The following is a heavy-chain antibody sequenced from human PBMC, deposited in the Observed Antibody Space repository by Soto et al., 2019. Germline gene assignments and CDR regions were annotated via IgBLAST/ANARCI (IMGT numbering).Heavy chain of an antibody. V-gene: IGHV3-7*03. CDR3: ARNPPMTRGNGMDV. J-gene: IGHJ6*02. D-gene: IGHD3-10*01. Sequence: EVQLVESGGGLVQPGGSLRLSCAPSGFTFSSYWMSWVRQAPGKGLEWVANMKQDGIEKYYVDSVKGRFTISRDNAKNSLYLQMNSLRAEDTAVYYCARNPPMTRGNGMDVWGQGTTVTVSS. CDR2: MKQDGIEK. CDR1: GFTFSSYW.